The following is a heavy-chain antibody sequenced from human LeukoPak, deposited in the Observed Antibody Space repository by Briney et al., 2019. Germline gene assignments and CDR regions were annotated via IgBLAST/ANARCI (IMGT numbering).Heavy chain of an antibody. CDR3: TRDVGGRVFDY. CDR2: IWYDGSNK. J-gene: IGHJ4*02. D-gene: IGHD3-3*01. CDR1: GLTFSSYW. Sequence: GGSLRLSCAASGLTFSSYWMHWVRQAPGKGLEWVAVIWYDGSNKYYADSVKGRFTISRDNSKNTLYLQMNSLRAEDTAVYYCTRDVGGRVFDYWGQGTLVTVSS. V-gene: IGHV3-33*08.